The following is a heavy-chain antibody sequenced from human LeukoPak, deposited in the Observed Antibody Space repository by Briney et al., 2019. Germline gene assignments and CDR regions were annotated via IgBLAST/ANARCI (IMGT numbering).Heavy chain of an antibody. CDR3: ARETYYYDSSGYYYVEY. Sequence: SETLSLTCTVSGGSISSYYWSWIRQPAGKGLEWIGRIHTSGSTNYNPSLKSRVTMSVDTSKNQFSLKLSSVTAADTAVYYCARETYYYDSSGYYYVEYWGQGTLVTVSS. CDR2: IHTSGST. V-gene: IGHV4-4*07. CDR1: GGSISSYY. J-gene: IGHJ4*02. D-gene: IGHD3-22*01.